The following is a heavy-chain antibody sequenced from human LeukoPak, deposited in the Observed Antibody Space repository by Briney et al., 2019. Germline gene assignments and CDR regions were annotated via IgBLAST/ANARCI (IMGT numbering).Heavy chain of an antibody. D-gene: IGHD3-10*01. V-gene: IGHV3-21*01. Sequence: NPGGSLRLSCAASGFTFSTYSMTWVRQAPGKGLERVSAITSSSSYIYYADSVKGRFTISRDNAKNSLYLQMNSLRAEDTAVYYCARDVSGRGTAFDIWGQGTMVTVSS. CDR1: GFTFSTYS. CDR3: ARDVSGRGTAFDI. J-gene: IGHJ3*02. CDR2: ITSSSSYI.